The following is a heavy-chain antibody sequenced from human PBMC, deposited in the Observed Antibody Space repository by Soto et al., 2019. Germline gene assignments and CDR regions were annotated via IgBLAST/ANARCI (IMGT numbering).Heavy chain of an antibody. V-gene: IGHV4-4*02. Sequence: QVQLQESGPGLVKPSGTLSLTCVVSGDSISSSIWWTWVRQSPGKGLEWIGEIYHSGSTNYNPSLKSRVTISVDKSKNQFSLKLSSVTAADTAVYYCAQLYDGKGVGADWGQGTLVTVSS. CDR3: AQLYDGKGVGAD. D-gene: IGHD3-10*01. CDR2: IYHSGST. J-gene: IGHJ4*02. CDR1: GDSISSSIW.